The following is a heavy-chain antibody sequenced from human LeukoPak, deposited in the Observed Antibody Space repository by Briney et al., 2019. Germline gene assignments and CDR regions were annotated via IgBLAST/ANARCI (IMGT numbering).Heavy chain of an antibody. V-gene: IGHV3-23*01. CDR3: AKDRGRDMIVVVPDAFDI. D-gene: IGHD3-22*01. CDR1: GFTFSSYA. CDR2: ISGSGGST. J-gene: IGHJ3*02. Sequence: GGSLRLSCAASGFTFSSYAMSWVRQAPGKGLEWVSAISGSGGSTYYADSVKGRFTISRDNSKNTLYLQMNSLRAEDTAVYYCAKDRGRDMIVVVPDAFDIWGQGTMVTVSS.